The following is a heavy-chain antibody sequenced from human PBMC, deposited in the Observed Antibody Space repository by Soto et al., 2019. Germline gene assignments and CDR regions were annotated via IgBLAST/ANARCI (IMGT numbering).Heavy chain of an antibody. CDR2: ISSSSSTI. J-gene: IGHJ3*02. CDR1: GFTFSSYS. CDR3: ARAVKQWLVPESDAFDI. Sequence: GGSLRLSCAASGFTFSSYSMNWVRQAPGKGLKWVSYISSSSSTIYYADSVKGRFTISRDNAKNSLYLQMNSLRDEDTAVYYCARAVKQWLVPESDAFDIWGQGTMVT. D-gene: IGHD6-19*01. V-gene: IGHV3-48*02.